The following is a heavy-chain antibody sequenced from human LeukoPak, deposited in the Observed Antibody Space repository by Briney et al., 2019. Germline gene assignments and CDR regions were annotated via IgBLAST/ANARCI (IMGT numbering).Heavy chain of an antibody. CDR2: LAVGGET. D-gene: IGHD2-15*01. CDR1: GFTLSNFD. CDR3: AREHCDGGNCYGFRYLDV. J-gene: IGHJ6*03. Sequence: GGSLRLSCTVSGFTLSNFDMYWVRQGPGRGLEWVSTLAVGGETHYPDSVRGRFTVSGENAKSSFYLHMNSLRAGDTAVYYCAREHCDGGNCYGFRYLDVWGKGTTVTVSS. V-gene: IGHV3-13*01.